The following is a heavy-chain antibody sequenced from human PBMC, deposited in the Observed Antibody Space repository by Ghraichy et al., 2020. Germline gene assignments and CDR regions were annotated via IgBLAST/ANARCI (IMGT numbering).Heavy chain of an antibody. CDR1: GYNFTNNG. J-gene: IGHJ4*02. CDR3: ARRQGIVGTLDH. V-gene: IGHV1-18*01. Sequence: ASVKVSCKTSGYNFTNNGISWVRQAPGQGLEWMGWISAYTGGTNYEQKVQGRVTMTTDRSTSTAYMELRSLRPDDTAVYYCARRQGIVGTLDHWGQGTLVIVSS. CDR2: ISAYTGGT. D-gene: IGHD1/OR15-1a*01.